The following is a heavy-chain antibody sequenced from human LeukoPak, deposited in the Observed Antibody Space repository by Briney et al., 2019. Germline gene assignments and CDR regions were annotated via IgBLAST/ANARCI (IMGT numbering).Heavy chain of an antibody. CDR3: ARDILMVGATHYFDY. D-gene: IGHD1-26*01. V-gene: IGHV4-59*01. J-gene: IGHJ4*02. CDR2: IHHSVSP. Sequence: SETLSLTCTVSGGSITTYYWSWLRQSPGRGLEWIGYIHHSVSPTYNPSLKSRVTISVDTSKNQFSPKVSSVTAADTAVYYCARDILMVGATHYFDYWGQGTLVTVSS. CDR1: GGSITTYY.